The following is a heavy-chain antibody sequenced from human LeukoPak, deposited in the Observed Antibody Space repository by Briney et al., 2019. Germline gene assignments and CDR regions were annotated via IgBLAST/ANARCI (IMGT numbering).Heavy chain of an antibody. CDR1: GCSFTSYW. Sequence: GESLKISCKGSGCSFTSYWIGWVRQMPGKGLEWMGIIYPGDSDTRYSPSFQGQVTISADKSISTAYLQWSSLKASDTAMYYCARQAGYIAARPPDDYWGQGTLVTVSS. V-gene: IGHV5-51*01. CDR3: ARQAGYIAARPPDDY. CDR2: IYPGDSDT. D-gene: IGHD6-6*01. J-gene: IGHJ4*02.